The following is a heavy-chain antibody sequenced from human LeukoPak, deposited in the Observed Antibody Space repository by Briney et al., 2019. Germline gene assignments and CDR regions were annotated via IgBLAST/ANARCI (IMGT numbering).Heavy chain of an antibody. CDR2: ISYDGSNK. Sequence: PGGSLRLSCAASGFTFSSNWMHWVRQAPGKGLEWVAVISYDGSNKYYADSVKGRFTISRDNSKNTLYLQMNSLRAEDTAVYYCATPYYYDIGAYWGQGTLVTVSS. D-gene: IGHD3-22*01. CDR1: GFTFSSNW. V-gene: IGHV3-30-3*01. CDR3: ATPYYYDIGAY. J-gene: IGHJ4*02.